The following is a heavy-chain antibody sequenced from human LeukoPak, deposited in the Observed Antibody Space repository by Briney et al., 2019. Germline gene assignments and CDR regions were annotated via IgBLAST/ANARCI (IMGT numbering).Heavy chain of an antibody. CDR2: INHSGST. Sequence: PSETLSLTCAVYGGSFSGYYWSWIRQPPGKGLEWIGEINHSGSTNYNPSLKSRVTISVDTSKNQFSLKLSSVTAADTAVYYCGRVGGPLCINGVCYLPFAYVRDVGGQGTTVTVSS. D-gene: IGHD2-8*01. J-gene: IGHJ6*02. CDR3: GRVGGPLCINGVCYLPFAYVRDV. CDR1: GGSFSGYY. V-gene: IGHV4-34*01.